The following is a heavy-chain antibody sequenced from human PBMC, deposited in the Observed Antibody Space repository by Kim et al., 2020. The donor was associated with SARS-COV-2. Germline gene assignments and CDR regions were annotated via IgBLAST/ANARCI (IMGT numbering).Heavy chain of an antibody. V-gene: IGHV3-30*04. CDR1: GFTFSSYA. Sequence: GGSLRLSCAASGFTFSSYAMHWVRQAPGKGLEWVAVISYDGSNKYYADSVKGRFTISRDNSKNTLYLQMNSLRAEDTAVYYCARDRGESSEIDAFDIWGQGTMVTVSS. J-gene: IGHJ3*02. CDR3: ARDRGESSEIDAFDI. D-gene: IGHD3-10*01. CDR2: ISYDGSNK.